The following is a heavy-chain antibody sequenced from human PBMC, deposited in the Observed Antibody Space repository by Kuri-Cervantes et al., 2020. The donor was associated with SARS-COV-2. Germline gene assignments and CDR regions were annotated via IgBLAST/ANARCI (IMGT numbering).Heavy chain of an antibody. CDR2: INPSGGST. D-gene: IGHD1-26*01. V-gene: IGHV1-46*01. J-gene: IGHJ4*02. CDR1: GYTFTGYY. CDR3: ARDRGGYVVGATMHFDY. Sequence: ASVKVSCKASGYTFTGYYMHWVRQAPGQGLEWMGWINPSGGSTSYAQKFQGRVTMTRDTSTSTVYMELSSLRSEDTAVYYCARDRGGYVVGATMHFDYWGQGTLVTVSS.